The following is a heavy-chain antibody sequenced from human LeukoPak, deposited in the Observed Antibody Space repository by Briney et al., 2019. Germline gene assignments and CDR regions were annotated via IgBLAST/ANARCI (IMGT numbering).Heavy chain of an antibody. CDR1: GGSFSGYY. CDR3: ARGPLLSWFAP. Sequence: KPSETLSLTCAVYGGSFSGYYWSWIRQPPGKGLEWIGHIYSGGNTKYNPSLKSRVTMSVDTSRTQLSLKLNSVTAADTAVYYCARGPLLSWFAPWGQGTLVTVSS. D-gene: IGHD2-15*01. CDR2: IYSGGNT. J-gene: IGHJ5*02. V-gene: IGHV4-59*13.